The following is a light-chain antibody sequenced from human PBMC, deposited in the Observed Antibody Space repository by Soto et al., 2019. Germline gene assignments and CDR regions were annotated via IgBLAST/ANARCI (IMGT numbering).Light chain of an antibody. J-gene: IGKJ1*01. CDR1: PSVRGSY. V-gene: IGKV3-20*01. CDR2: EAS. Sequence: IELTQSPGNLSLSLGERATISCRASPSVRGSYIAWYQQRPGQAPRLLIFEASTRAPGIPDRFSGSGSGTDFTLTISRLEPEDSAVYYCQQYGSSPTWTFGQGTKVDIK. CDR3: QQYGSSPTWT.